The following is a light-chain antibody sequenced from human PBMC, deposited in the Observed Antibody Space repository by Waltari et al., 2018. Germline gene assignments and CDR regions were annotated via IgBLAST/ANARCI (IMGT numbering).Light chain of an antibody. J-gene: IGLJ3*02. Sequence: QSVLTQAPSVSAAPGPKVTISCAGRSSNIGHRYVSWYQQFPGTAPKLLIYDNDKRPSGIPDRFSASKSGTSATLGITGLQTGDEANYYCGTWDTSLSAWVFGGGTKLTVL. V-gene: IGLV1-51*01. CDR3: GTWDTSLSAWV. CDR1: SSNIGHRY. CDR2: DND.